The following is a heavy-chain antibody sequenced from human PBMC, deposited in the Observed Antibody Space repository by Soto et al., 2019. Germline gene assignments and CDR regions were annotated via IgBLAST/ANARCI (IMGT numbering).Heavy chain of an antibody. CDR2: ISSSSSSI. D-gene: IGHD5-18*01. CDR1: GFTVSSYS. Sequence: PGGSLRLSCAASGFTVSSYSMNWVRQAPGKGREWVSYISSSSSSIYYADSVKGRFTISRDNAKNSLYLQMNSLRDEDTAVYYCARERGYSYGYSDYWGQGTLVTVSS. J-gene: IGHJ4*02. CDR3: ARERGYSYGYSDY. V-gene: IGHV3-48*02.